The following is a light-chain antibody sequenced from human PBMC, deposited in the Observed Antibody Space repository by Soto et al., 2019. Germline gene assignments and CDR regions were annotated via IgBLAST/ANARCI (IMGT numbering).Light chain of an antibody. CDR1: SSDVGSRNL. Sequence: QSALTQPASVSGSPGQSITISCTGTSSDVGSRNLVSWYQQYPGKAPKLIIFEASKRPSGVSNRLSGSKSGSTASLTISGLQAEDEADYYCCSHAGSRAYLFGSGTKVTVL. CDR3: CSHAGSRAYL. V-gene: IGLV2-23*01. J-gene: IGLJ1*01. CDR2: EAS.